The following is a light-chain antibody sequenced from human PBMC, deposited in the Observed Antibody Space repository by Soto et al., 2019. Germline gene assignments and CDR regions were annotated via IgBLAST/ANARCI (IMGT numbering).Light chain of an antibody. CDR1: NIGSKS. CDR3: QVWDSSDIHVV. Sequence: SYELTQPPSVSLAPGKTASIICGGKNIGSKSVQWYQQRPGQAPVLLIYDSDRPSGIPERFSGSNSGDTATLSISRVEAGDEADYYCQVWDSSDIHVVFGGGTKLTVL. J-gene: IGLJ2*01. CDR2: DS. V-gene: IGLV3-21*04.